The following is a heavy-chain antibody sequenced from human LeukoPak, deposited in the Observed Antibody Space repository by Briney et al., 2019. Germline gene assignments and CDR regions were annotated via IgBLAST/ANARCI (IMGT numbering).Heavy chain of an antibody. V-gene: IGHV3-30-3*01. J-gene: IGHJ4*02. Sequence: PGGSLRVSCAASGFTFSSYAMHWVRQAPGKGLEWVAVISYDGSNKYYADSVKGRFTISRDNSKNTLYLQMNSLRAEDTAVYYCARDADDYVWGSYRIEYYLDYWGQGTLVTVSS. CDR3: ARDADDYVWGSYRIEYYLDY. CDR1: GFTFSSYA. CDR2: ISYDGSNK. D-gene: IGHD3-16*02.